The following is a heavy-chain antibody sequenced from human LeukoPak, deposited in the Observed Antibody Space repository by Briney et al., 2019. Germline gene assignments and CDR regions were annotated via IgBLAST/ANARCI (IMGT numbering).Heavy chain of an antibody. J-gene: IGHJ5*02. CDR3: ARDLVVATRHNWFDP. CDR1: GGTFSSYT. V-gene: IGHV1-69*04. Sequence: SVKVSCKASGGTFSSYTISWVRQAPGQGLEWMGRIIPILGIANYAQKFQGRVTITADKSTSTAYMELSSLRSEDTAVYYCARDLVVATRHNWFDPWGQGTLVTVSS. D-gene: IGHD5-12*01. CDR2: IIPILGIA.